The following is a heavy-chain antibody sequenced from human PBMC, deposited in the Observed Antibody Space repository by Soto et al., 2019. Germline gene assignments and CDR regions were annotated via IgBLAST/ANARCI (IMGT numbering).Heavy chain of an antibody. CDR2: ISTYNGNT. CDR1: GYTFTSYG. D-gene: IGHD4-17*01. CDR3: ARKGYGDYPY. Sequence: QVHLVQSGAEVKKPGASVKVSCTASGYTFTSYGISWVRQAPGQGLEWMGWISTYNGNTNYAQKLQGNVTRTTDTSTRTAYMELRSLTSDDPAVYYAARKGYGDYPYWGQGTLVTVSS. J-gene: IGHJ4*02. V-gene: IGHV1-18*01.